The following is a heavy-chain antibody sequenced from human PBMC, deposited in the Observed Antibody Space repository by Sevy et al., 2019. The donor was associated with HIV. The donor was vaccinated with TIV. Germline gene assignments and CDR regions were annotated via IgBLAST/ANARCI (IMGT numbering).Heavy chain of an antibody. Sequence: GGSLRLSCEGSGFIFNSYWMSWVRQAPGKGLEWVANIKEDGSEENYVDSVKGRFTISRDNAKNSAYLEMNSLRVEDTAVYFCASEYSFEAFFDYWGQGTRVTVSS. CDR1: GFIFNSYW. D-gene: IGHD5-12*01. CDR2: IKEDGSEE. CDR3: ASEYSFEAFFDY. V-gene: IGHV3-7*01. J-gene: IGHJ4*02.